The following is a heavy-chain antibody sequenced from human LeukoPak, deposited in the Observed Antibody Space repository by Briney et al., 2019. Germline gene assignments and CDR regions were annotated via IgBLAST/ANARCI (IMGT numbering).Heavy chain of an antibody. CDR3: VTDLEIKGYFDY. D-gene: IGHD3-3*01. V-gene: IGHV3-15*01. J-gene: IGHJ4*02. Sequence: PGGSLRLSCAASGFTFSNVWMSWVRQVPGKGLEWVGRIRRKTDGETTDHAAPVKGRFTISRDDSKNTLYLQMNSLKTEDTAVYYCVTDLEIKGYFDYWGQGALVTVSS. CDR2: IRRKTDGETT. CDR1: GFTFSNVW.